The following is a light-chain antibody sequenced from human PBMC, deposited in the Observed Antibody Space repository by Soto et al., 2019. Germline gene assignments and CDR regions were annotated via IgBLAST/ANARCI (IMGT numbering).Light chain of an antibody. J-gene: IGKJ2*01. V-gene: IGKV3-20*01. CDR3: QQYGVSMFT. CDR2: GAS. CDR1: QTVRDGY. Sequence: DIVLTQSPGTLSLSPGERATLSCRASQTVRDGYLAWYQQKPGQAPRLFIYGASARATGIPERFSGSGSGTDFTLAIRGLEPEDFAVYYCQQYGVSMFTFGQGAKLEIK.